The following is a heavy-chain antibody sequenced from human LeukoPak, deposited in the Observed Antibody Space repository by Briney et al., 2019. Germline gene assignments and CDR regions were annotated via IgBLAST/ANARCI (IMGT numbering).Heavy chain of an antibody. CDR2: IIPIFGTA. D-gene: IGHD5-24*01. Sequence: SVKVSCKASGGTFSSYAISWVRQAPGQGLEWMGGIIPIFGTANYAQKFQGRVTITTDESTSTAYMELSSLRSEDTAVYYCARDAGDGYNWRIGFDPWGQGTLVTVSS. CDR3: ARDAGDGYNWRIGFDP. CDR1: GGTFSSYA. V-gene: IGHV1-69*05. J-gene: IGHJ5*02.